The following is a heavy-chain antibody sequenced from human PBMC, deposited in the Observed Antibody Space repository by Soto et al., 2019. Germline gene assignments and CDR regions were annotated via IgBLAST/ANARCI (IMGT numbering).Heavy chain of an antibody. Sequence: EVQLVESGGGLVQPGGSLRLSCAASGFTFSSYSMNWVRQAPGKGLEWVSYISSSSSTIYYADSVKGRFTISRDNAKNSLYLQMNSLRAEDTAVYYRARVARWLQPDYWGQGTLVTVSS. D-gene: IGHD5-12*01. V-gene: IGHV3-48*01. CDR2: ISSSSSTI. CDR1: GFTFSSYS. CDR3: ARVARWLQPDY. J-gene: IGHJ4*02.